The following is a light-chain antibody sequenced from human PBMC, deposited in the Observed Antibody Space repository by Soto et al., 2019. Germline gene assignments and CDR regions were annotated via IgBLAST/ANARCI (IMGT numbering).Light chain of an antibody. V-gene: IGKV1-39*01. CDR1: QSISSY. J-gene: IGKJ5*01. CDR3: QQSYSTHRIT. CDR2: AAS. Sequence: DIQMTQSPSSLSASVGDRVTITCRASQSISSYLNWYQQKPGKATNLMIYAASSLQTGVPSRFSGSGSGTEFTLTISSLQPEDFATYYCQQSYSTHRITFGQGTRLEIK.